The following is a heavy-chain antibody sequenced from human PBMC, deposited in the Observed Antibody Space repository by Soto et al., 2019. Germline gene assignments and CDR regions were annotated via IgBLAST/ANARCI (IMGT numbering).Heavy chain of an antibody. CDR2: IIPIFGTA. D-gene: IGHD5-18*01. CDR1: GGTFSSYA. J-gene: IGHJ6*02. Sequence: SVKVSCKASGGTFSSYAISWVRQAPGQGLEWMGGIIPIFGTANYAQKFQGRVTITADESTSTAYMELSSLRSEDTAVYYCARDDVDTAMVNYYYYGMDVWGQGTTVTVSS. V-gene: IGHV1-69*13. CDR3: ARDDVDTAMVNYYYYGMDV.